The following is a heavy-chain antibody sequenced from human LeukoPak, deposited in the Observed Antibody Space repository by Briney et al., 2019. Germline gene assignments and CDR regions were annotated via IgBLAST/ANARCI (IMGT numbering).Heavy chain of an antibody. J-gene: IGHJ6*02. V-gene: IGHV3-11*01. CDR1: GFTFSDYY. Sequence: GGSLRLSCAASGFTFSDYYMSWIRQAPGKGLEWVSYISSSGSTIYYADSVKGRFTISRDNAQNSLYLQMNSLRAEDTAVYYCAREVPPITMFGVGYYGMDVWGQGTTVTVSS. CDR2: ISSSGSTI. D-gene: IGHD3-3*01. CDR3: AREVPPITMFGVGYYGMDV.